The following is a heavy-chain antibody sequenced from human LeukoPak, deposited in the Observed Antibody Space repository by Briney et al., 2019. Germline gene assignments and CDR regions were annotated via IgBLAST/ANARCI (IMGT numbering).Heavy chain of an antibody. J-gene: IGHJ4*02. V-gene: IGHV3-30-3*01. CDR1: GFTFSSYA. Sequence: GGSLRLSCAASGFTFSSYAMSWVRQAPGKGLEWVAVISYDGNNEIYADSVQGRFTISRDNSKNTLFLQMNTLRTEDTAVYYCARDFADYYDSSGYFDYWGQGTLVTVSS. CDR2: ISYDGNNE. CDR3: ARDFADYYDSSGYFDY. D-gene: IGHD3-22*01.